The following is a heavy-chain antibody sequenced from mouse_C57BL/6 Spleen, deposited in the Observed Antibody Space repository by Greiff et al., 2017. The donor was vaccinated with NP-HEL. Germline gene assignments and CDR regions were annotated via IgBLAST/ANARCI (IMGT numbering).Heavy chain of an antibody. CDR3: ARRHYYGNYVYFDY. CDR2: IYPRDGST. D-gene: IGHD2-1*01. V-gene: IGHV1-85*01. CDR1: GYTFTSYD. J-gene: IGHJ2*01. Sequence: QVQLKQSGPELVKPGASVKLSCKASGYTFTSYDINWVKQRPGQGLEWIGWIYPRDGSTKYNEKFKGKATLTVDTSSSTAYMELHSLTSEDSAVYFCARRHYYGNYVYFDYWGQGTTLTVSS.